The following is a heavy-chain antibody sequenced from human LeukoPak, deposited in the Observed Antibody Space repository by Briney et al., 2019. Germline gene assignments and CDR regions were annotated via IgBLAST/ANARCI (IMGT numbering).Heavy chain of an antibody. CDR1: GFTFSSYA. V-gene: IGHV3-23*01. CDR2: ISGSGGST. CDR3: AKGESPILTGHYYYGMDV. Sequence: GGSLRLSCAASGFTFSSYAMSWVRQAPGKGLEWVSAISGSGGSTYYADSVKGRFTISRDNSKNTLYLQMNSLSAEDTAVYYCAKGESPILTGHYYYGMDVWGQGTTVTVSS. D-gene: IGHD3-9*01. J-gene: IGHJ6*02.